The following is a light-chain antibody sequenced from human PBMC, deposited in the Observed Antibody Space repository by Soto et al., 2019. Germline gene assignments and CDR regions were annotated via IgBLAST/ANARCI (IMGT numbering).Light chain of an antibody. CDR1: XDVGGYTY. CDR3: SSYTSSSTLV. Sequence: XDVGGYTYVSWYQQHPGKAPILMIYDVSNRPSGVSNRFSGSKSGNTASLTISGLQAEDEADYYCSSYTSSSTLVFGTGTKVT. CDR2: DVS. V-gene: IGLV2-14*04. J-gene: IGLJ1*01.